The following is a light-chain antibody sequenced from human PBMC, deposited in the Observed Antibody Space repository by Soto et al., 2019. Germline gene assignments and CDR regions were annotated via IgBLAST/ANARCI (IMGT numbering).Light chain of an antibody. CDR2: DAS. CDR3: QQRSNWPPIT. Sequence: EIVLTQSPATLSLSPGERATLSCRASQRVSSYLAWYKQKPGQAPRLLIYDASNRATGIPARFSGSGSGTDFTLTISSLEPEDFAVYYCQQRSNWPPITFGQGTRLEI. CDR1: QRVSSY. J-gene: IGKJ5*01. V-gene: IGKV3-11*01.